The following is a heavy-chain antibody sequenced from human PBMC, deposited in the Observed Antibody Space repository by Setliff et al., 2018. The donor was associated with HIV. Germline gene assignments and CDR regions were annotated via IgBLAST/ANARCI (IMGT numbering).Heavy chain of an antibody. D-gene: IGHD6-19*01. V-gene: IGHV1-2*02. CDR2: INPNSGGT. CDR3: ARDPLAVAGTHFDY. Sequence: ASVKVSCKASGYTFTGYYMHWVRQAPGQGLEWMGWINPNSGGTNYAQKFQGRVTMTRDTSISTAYMELSWLRSDDTAVYYCARDPLAVAGTHFDYWGQGTLVTVSS. CDR1: GYTFTGYY. J-gene: IGHJ4*02.